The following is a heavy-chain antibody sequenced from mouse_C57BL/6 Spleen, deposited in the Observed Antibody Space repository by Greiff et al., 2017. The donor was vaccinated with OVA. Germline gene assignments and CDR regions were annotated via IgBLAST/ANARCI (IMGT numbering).Heavy chain of an antibody. V-gene: IGHV5-4*01. CDR1: GFTFSSYA. CDR2: ISDGGSYT. CDR3: AREYSNSYFDY. Sequence: EVKLMESGGGLVKPGGSLKLSCAASGFTFSSYAMSWVRQTPEKRLEWVATISDGGSYTYYPDNVKGRFTISRDNAKNNLYLQMSHLKSEDTAMYYCAREYSNSYFDYWGQGTTLTVSS. J-gene: IGHJ2*01. D-gene: IGHD2-5*01.